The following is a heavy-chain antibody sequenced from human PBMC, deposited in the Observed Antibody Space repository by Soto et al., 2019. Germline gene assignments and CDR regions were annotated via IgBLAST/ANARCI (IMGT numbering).Heavy chain of an antibody. CDR3: AILYCSSTSCYWFDP. V-gene: IGHV4-34*01. D-gene: IGHD2-2*01. J-gene: IGHJ5*02. CDR2: INHSGST. CDR1: GGSFSGYY. Sequence: QVQLQQWGAGLLKPSETLSLTCAVYGGSFSGYYWSWIRQPPGKGLEWIGEINHSGSTNYNPSLTSRVTISVDTSKNQFSLKLSSVTAADTAVYYCAILYCSSTSCYWFDPWGQGTLVTVSS.